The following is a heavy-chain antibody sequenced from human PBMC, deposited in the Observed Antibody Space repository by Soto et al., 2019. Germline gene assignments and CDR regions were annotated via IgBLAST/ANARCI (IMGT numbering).Heavy chain of an antibody. CDR3: ARDMSYSSSWYYYYYYMDV. Sequence: QVQLVQSGAEVKKPGASVKVSCKASGYTFTSYYMHWVRQAPGQGLEWMGIINPSGGSTSYAQKFQGRVTMTRETSTSTVYMELSSLRSEDTAVYYCARDMSYSSSWYYYYYYMDVWGKGTTVTVSS. CDR2: INPSGGST. V-gene: IGHV1-46*03. J-gene: IGHJ6*03. D-gene: IGHD6-13*01. CDR1: GYTFTSYY.